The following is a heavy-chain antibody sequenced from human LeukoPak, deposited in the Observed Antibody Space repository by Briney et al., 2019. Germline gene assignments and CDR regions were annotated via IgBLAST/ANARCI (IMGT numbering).Heavy chain of an antibody. D-gene: IGHD3-10*01. CDR3: ARDPSDLLWFGELFVWFDP. CDR1: GYTFTSYA. V-gene: IGHV1-3*01. CDR2: INAGNGNT. Sequence: GASVKVSWKASGYTFTSYAMHWVRQAPGQRLEWMGWINAGNGNTKYSQKFQGRVTITRDTSASTAYMELSSLRSEDTAVYYCARDPSDLLWFGELFVWFDPWGQGTLVTVSS. J-gene: IGHJ5*02.